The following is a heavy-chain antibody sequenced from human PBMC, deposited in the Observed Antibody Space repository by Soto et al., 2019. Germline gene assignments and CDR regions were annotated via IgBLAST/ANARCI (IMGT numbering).Heavy chain of an antibody. D-gene: IGHD3-3*01. CDR2: IYYNGGT. CDR1: GGSISSYY. CDR3: AREHDLWSGYLSWFGP. V-gene: IGHV4-59*01. Sequence: SETLSPTCTVSGGSISSYYWTWIRQPPGMGRDRIGYIYYNGGTNYNPSLKSRVTKSVDTSKNQFSLTLSSVTAADTAVYYCAREHDLWSGYLSWFGPRGQGTRVPVPS. J-gene: IGHJ5*02.